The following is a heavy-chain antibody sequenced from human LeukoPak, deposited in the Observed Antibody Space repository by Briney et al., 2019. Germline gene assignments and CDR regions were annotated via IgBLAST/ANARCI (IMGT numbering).Heavy chain of an antibody. D-gene: IGHD3-10*01. J-gene: IGHJ4*02. CDR2: ISSSSSYI. V-gene: IGHV3-21*01. CDR3: ARATYGSGSYLADY. CDR1: GFTFSSYS. Sequence: PGGSLRLSCAASGFTFSSYSMNWVRQAPGKGLEWVSSISSSSSYIYYADSVKGRFTISRDNAKNSLYPQMNSLRAEDTAVYYCARATYGSGSYLADYWGQGTLVTVSS.